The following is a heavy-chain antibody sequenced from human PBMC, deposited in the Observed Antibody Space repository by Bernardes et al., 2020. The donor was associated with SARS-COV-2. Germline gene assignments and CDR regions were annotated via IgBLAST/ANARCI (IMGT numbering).Heavy chain of an antibody. D-gene: IGHD6-6*01. CDR3: ARARYTSSSFFDY. CDR1: VFTFSTYN. V-gene: IGHV3-21*01. Sequence: GVLRLSCAASVFTFSTYNMNWVRPAPGKGLEWVSSISSSGTYIYYADSVKGRFTISRDNAKNSLYLQMDSLRAEDTAVYYCARARYTSSSFFDYWGQGTLVTVSS. J-gene: IGHJ4*02. CDR2: ISSSGTYI.